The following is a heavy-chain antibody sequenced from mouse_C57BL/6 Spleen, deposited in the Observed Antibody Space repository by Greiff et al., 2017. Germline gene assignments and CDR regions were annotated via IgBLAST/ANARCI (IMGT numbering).Heavy chain of an antibody. D-gene: IGHD1-3*01. CDR2: IYPRSGNT. V-gene: IGHV1-81*01. CDR1: GYTFTSYG. J-gene: IGHJ1*03. CDR3: ARGEVGRYFDV. Sequence: QVQLKESGAELARPGASVKLSCKASGYTFTSYGISWVKQRTGQGLEWIGEIYPRSGNTYYNEKFKGKATLTADKSSSTAYMELRSLTSEDSAVYFCARGEVGRYFDVWGTGTTVTVSS.